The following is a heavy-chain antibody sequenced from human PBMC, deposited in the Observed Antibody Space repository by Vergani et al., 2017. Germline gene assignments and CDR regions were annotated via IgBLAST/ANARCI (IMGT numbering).Heavy chain of an antibody. CDR3: AGPQGTSAYYYGGFDY. CDR2: ISSDGGST. CDR1: GFPFSTYA. D-gene: IGHD3-22*01. J-gene: IGHJ4*02. Sequence: EVQLLESGGGLVQPGGSLRLPCAASGFPFSTYAMTWVRQAPGKGLEWVSTISSDGGSTYYADSVKGRFTISRDNSKNTLSLQMNSLTAEDTAIYYCAGPQGTSAYYYGGFDYWSQGILVTVSS. V-gene: IGHV3-23*01.